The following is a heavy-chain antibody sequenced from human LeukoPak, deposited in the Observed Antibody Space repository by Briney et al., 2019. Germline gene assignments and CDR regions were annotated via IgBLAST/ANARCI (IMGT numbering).Heavy chain of an antibody. CDR3: SRGGHY. V-gene: IGHV4-59*01. J-gene: IGHJ4*02. Sequence: GSLRLSCAASGFTFSSYSMNWVRQAPGKGLEWIGYIYHSGTTKYNPSLMSRVTISVDTSKNQFSLRLGSVTAADTAVYYCSRGGHYWGQGTLVTVSS. CDR2: IYHSGTT. CDR1: GFTFSSYS.